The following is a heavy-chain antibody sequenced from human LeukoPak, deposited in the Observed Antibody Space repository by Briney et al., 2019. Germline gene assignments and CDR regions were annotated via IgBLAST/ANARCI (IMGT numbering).Heavy chain of an antibody. CDR1: GGTFSSYA. V-gene: IGHV1-69*01. CDR3: AREDGDYVGLFGAFDI. J-gene: IGHJ3*02. CDR2: IIPIFGTA. D-gene: IGHD4-17*01. Sequence: ASVKVSCKASGGTFSSYAISWVRQAPGQGLEWMGGIIPIFGTANYAQKFQGRVTITADESTSIAYMELSSLRSEDTAVYYCAREDGDYVGLFGAFDIWGQGTMVTVSS.